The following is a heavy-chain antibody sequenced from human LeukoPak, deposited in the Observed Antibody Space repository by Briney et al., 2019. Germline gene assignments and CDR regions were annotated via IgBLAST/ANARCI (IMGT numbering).Heavy chain of an antibody. CDR2: IYHSGST. CDR1: GGSISSGGYY. Sequence: SETLSLTCTVSGGSISSGGYYWSWIRQPPGKGLEWIGFIYHSGSTYYNPSLKSRVTISVDRSKNQFSLKLSSVTAADTAVYYCARKIGGSYYQYYFDYWGQGTLVTVSS. J-gene: IGHJ4*02. CDR3: ARKIGGSYYQYYFDY. D-gene: IGHD1-26*01. V-gene: IGHV4-30-2*01.